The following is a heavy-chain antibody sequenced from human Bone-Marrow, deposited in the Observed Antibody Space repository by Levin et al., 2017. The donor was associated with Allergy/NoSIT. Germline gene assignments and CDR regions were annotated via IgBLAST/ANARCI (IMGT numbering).Heavy chain of an antibody. D-gene: IGHD3-3*01. J-gene: IGHJ5*02. CDR2: INVGSGST. CDR1: GYTFTQYA. V-gene: IGHV1-3*01. Sequence: GESLKISCKASGYTFTQYAMHWVRQAPGQRPEWMGWINVGSGSTEYAQKFQGRVSITRDTSASTVYMELSSLTSEDTALYYCAREAKAIFGVVIIPNCFDPWGQGTLVTVSS. CDR3: AREAKAIFGVVIIPNCFDP.